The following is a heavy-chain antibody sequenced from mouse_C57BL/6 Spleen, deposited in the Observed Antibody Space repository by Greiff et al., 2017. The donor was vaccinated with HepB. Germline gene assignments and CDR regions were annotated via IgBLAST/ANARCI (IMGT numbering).Heavy chain of an antibody. CDR1: GFTFSDYY. CDR3: ARAGYYGYFDV. V-gene: IGHV5-16*01. Sequence: EVKVEESEGGLVQPGRSMKLSCTASGFTFSDYYMAWVRQVPEKGLEWVANINYDGSSTYYLDSLKSRFIISRDNAKNILYLQMSSLKSEDTATYYCARAGYYGYFDVWGTGTTVTVSS. D-gene: IGHD2-2*01. CDR2: INYDGSST. J-gene: IGHJ1*03.